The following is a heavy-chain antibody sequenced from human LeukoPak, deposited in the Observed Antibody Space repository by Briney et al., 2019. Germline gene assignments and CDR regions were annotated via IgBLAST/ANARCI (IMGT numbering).Heavy chain of an antibody. Sequence: PGGSLRLSCAASGFTFSSSVMTWVRQAPGKGLEWVSTISGSGGTTYYADSVKGRFTTSRDNSKNTLYLQMNGLRAEDTAVYYCAKDLAAVPGNKYFAYWGQGTLVTVSS. CDR1: GFTFSSSV. J-gene: IGHJ4*02. V-gene: IGHV3-23*01. CDR3: AKDLAAVPGNKYFAY. CDR2: ISGSGGTT. D-gene: IGHD6-19*01.